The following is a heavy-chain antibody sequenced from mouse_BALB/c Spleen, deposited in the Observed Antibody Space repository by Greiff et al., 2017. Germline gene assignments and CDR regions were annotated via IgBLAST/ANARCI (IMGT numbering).Heavy chain of an antibody. Sequence: VQLVESGPGLVAPSQSLSITCTVSGFSLTSYDISWIRQPPGKGLEWLGVIWTGGGTNYNSAFMSRLSISKDNSKSQVFLKMNSLQTDDTAIYYCVRDRDGYPSMDYWGQGTSVTVSS. D-gene: IGHD2-3*01. J-gene: IGHJ4*01. V-gene: IGHV2-9-2*01. CDR3: VRDRDGYPSMDY. CDR1: GFSLTSYD. CDR2: IWTGGGT.